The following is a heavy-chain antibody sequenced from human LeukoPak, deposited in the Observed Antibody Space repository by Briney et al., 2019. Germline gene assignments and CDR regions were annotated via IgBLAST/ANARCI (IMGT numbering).Heavy chain of an antibody. V-gene: IGHV4-34*01. CDR3: ARGRSICSGGSCYSGYFQH. CDR1: GFTFSGYR. J-gene: IGHJ1*01. D-gene: IGHD2-15*01. CDR2: INHSGST. Sequence: GSLRLSCAASGFTFSGYRMTWVRQAPGKGLEWIGEINHSGSTNYNPSLKSRVTISVDTSKNQFSLKLSSVTAADTAVYYCARGRSICSGGSCYSGYFQHWGQGTLVTVSS.